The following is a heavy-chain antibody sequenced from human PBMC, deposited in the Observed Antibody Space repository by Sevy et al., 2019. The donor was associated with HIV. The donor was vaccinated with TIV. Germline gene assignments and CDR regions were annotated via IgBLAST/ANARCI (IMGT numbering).Heavy chain of an antibody. Sequence: GGSLRLSCAASGFTFSSYGMHWVRQAPGKGLEWVAVIWYDGINKYYGDSVKGRFTISRDNSKNTVYPQMNSLRAEDTAVYYCARAGDIVEVVAHYGMDVWGQWTTVTVSS. D-gene: IGHD2-15*01. CDR1: GFTFSSYG. J-gene: IGHJ6*02. CDR3: ARAGDIVEVVAHYGMDV. V-gene: IGHV3-33*01. CDR2: IWYDGINK.